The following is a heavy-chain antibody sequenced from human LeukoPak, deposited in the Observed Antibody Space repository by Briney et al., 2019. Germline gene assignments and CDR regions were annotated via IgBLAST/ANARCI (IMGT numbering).Heavy chain of an antibody. D-gene: IGHD6-19*01. V-gene: IGHV4-61*01. Sequence: SGTLSLTCTVSGGSVSSGSYYWSWIRQPPGKGLEWIGYIYYSGSTNYNPSLKSRVTISVDTSKNQFSLKLSSVTAADTAVYYCARVDHSSGWINFDYWGQGTLVTVSS. CDR2: IYYSGST. CDR1: GGSVSSGSYY. CDR3: ARVDHSSGWINFDY. J-gene: IGHJ4*02.